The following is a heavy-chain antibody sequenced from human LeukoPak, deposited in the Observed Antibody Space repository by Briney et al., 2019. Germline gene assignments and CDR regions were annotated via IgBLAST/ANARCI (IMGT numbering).Heavy chain of an antibody. V-gene: IGHV3-7*01. J-gene: IGHJ5*02. CDR2: IKQDGSEK. Sequence: GGPLTLSCAASGYTFTTYWRSWVRQAPGKGLEWVANIKQDGSEKYYVDSVKGRFPISRDNAKNSLYLQMNSLRAEDTAVYYCARHVGNNWFDPWGQGTLVTVSS. D-gene: IGHD1-26*01. CDR3: ARHVGNNWFDP. CDR1: GYTFTTYW.